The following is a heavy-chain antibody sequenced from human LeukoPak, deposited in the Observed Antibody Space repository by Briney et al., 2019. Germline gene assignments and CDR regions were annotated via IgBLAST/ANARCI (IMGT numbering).Heavy chain of an antibody. CDR2: IYYSGST. CDR3: AIVTTTRDY. V-gene: IGHV4-59*05. J-gene: IGHJ4*02. CDR1: GGSISSYY. Sequence: SETLSLTCTVSGGSISSYYWSWIRQPPGKGLEWIGSIYYSGSTYYNPSLKSRVTISVDTSKNQFSLKLSSVTAADTAVYYCAIVTTTRDYWGQGTLVTVSS. D-gene: IGHD3-16*02.